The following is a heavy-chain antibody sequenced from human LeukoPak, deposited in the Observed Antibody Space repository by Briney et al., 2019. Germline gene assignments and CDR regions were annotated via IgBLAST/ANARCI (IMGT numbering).Heavy chain of an antibody. CDR1: GGSITNYY. Sequence: SETLSLTCTVSGGSITNYYWSWIRQPPGKGLEWIGHISYTGSTNYSPPLRSRVTISVAKPKSKFSLELRSVTAADTAVYYCARRVGYCGGDNCYESDSWGQGTLVTVSS. D-gene: IGHD2-15*01. CDR3: ARRVGYCGGDNCYESDS. V-gene: IGHV4-59*08. J-gene: IGHJ4*02. CDR2: ISYTGST.